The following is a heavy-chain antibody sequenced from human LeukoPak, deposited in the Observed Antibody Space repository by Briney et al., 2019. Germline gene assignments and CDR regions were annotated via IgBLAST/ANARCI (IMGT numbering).Heavy chain of an antibody. V-gene: IGHV3-23*01. CDR1: GFTFSSYA. J-gene: IGHJ4*02. Sequence: GGSLRLSCAASGFTFSSYAMSWVRQAPGKGLDWVSAVSRSGGSTYYADSEKGRFTISRDNSKNTLYLQMNSLRAEDTAVYYCAKDRAVRGVTHFDYWGQGTLVTVSS. D-gene: IGHD3-10*01. CDR3: AKDRAVRGVTHFDY. CDR2: VSRSGGST.